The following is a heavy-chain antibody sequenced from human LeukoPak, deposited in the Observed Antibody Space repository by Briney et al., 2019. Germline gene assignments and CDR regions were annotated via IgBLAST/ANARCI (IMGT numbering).Heavy chain of an antibody. CDR3: ASYLGIQLWLGFDY. CDR2: IIPILGIA. D-gene: IGHD5-18*01. Sequence: SVKVSCKASGGTFSSYTISWVRQAPGQGIEWMGRIIPILGIANYAQKFQGRVTITADKSTSTAYTELSSLRSEDTAVYYCASYLGIQLWLGFDYWGQGTLVTVSS. J-gene: IGHJ4*02. CDR1: GGTFSSYT. V-gene: IGHV1-69*02.